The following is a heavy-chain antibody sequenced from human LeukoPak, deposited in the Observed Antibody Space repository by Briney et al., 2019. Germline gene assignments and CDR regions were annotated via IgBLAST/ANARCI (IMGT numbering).Heavy chain of an antibody. CDR1: GFTVSSNY. Sequence: GGSLRLSCAASGFTVSSNYMSWVRQAPGKGLEWVSVIYSGGSTYYADSVKGRFTISRDNSKNTLYLQMNSLRAEDTAVYYCARVRLTGAMCNWFDPWGQGTLVTVSS. CDR3: ARVRLTGAMCNWFDP. V-gene: IGHV3-66*01. D-gene: IGHD3-9*01. J-gene: IGHJ5*02. CDR2: IYSGGST.